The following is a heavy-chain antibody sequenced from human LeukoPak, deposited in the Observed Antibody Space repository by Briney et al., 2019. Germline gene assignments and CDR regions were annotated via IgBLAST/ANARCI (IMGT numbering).Heavy chain of an antibody. CDR1: GYTFTSYY. D-gene: IGHD6-19*01. V-gene: IGHV1-46*03. J-gene: IGHJ4*02. Sequence: GASVKVSCTASGYTFTSYYMHWVPQAPGQGLEWMVIINPSGGSTSYAQKFQGRVTMTRDTSTSTVYMELSSLRSEDTAVYYCAFGYSSGWPQFDYWGQGTLVTVSS. CDR3: AFGYSSGWPQFDY. CDR2: INPSGGST.